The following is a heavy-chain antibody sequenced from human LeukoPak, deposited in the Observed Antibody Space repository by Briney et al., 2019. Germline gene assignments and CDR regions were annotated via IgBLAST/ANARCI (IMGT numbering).Heavy chain of an antibody. V-gene: IGHV4-4*07. J-gene: IGHJ3*02. Sequence: SETLSLTCTVSGGSISSYYWSWIRQPAGKGLEWIGRIYTSGSTNYNPSLKSRVTMSVDTSKNQFSLKLSSVTAADTAVYYCARVVPSTSWGAFDIWGQGTMVTVSS. D-gene: IGHD2-2*01. CDR2: IYTSGST. CDR3: ARVVPSTSWGAFDI. CDR1: GGSISSYY.